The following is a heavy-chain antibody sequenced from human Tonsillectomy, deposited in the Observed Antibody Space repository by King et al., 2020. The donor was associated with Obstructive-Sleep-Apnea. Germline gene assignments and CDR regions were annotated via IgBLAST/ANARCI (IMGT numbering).Heavy chain of an antibody. V-gene: IGHV4-59*01. Sequence: QLQESGPGLVKPSETLSLTCTVSGGSISSYYWSWIRQPPGKGLEWIGYIYYSGSTNYNPSLKSRVTISVDTSKNQFSLKLSSVTAADTAVYYCARVWGDMVVVPAAVGYWFDPWGQGTLVTVSS. CDR3: ARVWGDMVVVPAAVGYWFDP. D-gene: IGHD2-2*01. CDR1: GGSISSYY. J-gene: IGHJ5*02. CDR2: IYYSGST.